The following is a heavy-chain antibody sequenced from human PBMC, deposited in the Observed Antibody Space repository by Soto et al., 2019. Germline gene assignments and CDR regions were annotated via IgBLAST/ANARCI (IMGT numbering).Heavy chain of an antibody. V-gene: IGHV4-39*01. CDR1: GGSISTRSSY. Sequence: SETLSLTCTVSGGSISTRSSYWGWIRQPPGKGLEWIGSIYYSGNTYYNPSLKSRVTISVDTSKNQFSLKLSSVTAADTAVYYCARHFTVTSNWFDPWGQGTLVTVSS. J-gene: IGHJ5*02. CDR3: ARHFTVTSNWFDP. CDR2: IYYSGNT. D-gene: IGHD4-17*01.